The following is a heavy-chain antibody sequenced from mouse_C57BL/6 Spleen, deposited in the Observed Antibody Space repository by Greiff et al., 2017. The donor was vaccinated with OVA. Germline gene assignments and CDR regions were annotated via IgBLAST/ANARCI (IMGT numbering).Heavy chain of an antibody. CDR3: ARSYYGSSYDRWLAY. J-gene: IGHJ3*01. CDR1: GYAFTNYL. Sequence: QVQLQQSGAELVRPGTSVKVSCKASGYAFTNYLIEWVKQRPGQGLEWIGVINPGSGGTNYNEKFKGKATLTADKSSSTAYMQLSSLTSEDSAVYFCARSYYGSSYDRWLAYWGQGTLVTVSA. V-gene: IGHV1-54*01. D-gene: IGHD1-1*01. CDR2: INPGSGGT.